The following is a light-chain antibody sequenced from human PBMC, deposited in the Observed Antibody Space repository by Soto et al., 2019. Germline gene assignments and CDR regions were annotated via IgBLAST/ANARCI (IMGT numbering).Light chain of an antibody. CDR3: SSYSGTSKIV. J-gene: IGLJ7*01. CDR1: SSDVFDHNF. V-gene: IGLV2-8*01. CDR2: EVA. Sequence: QSALTQPPSASGSPGQSVTISCTGPSSDVFDHNFVSWYQQHPGKTPRLIIYEVAKRPSGVPDRFSGSKFGNTASLIISGLQADDEADYFCSSYSGTSKIVFGGGTQLTVL.